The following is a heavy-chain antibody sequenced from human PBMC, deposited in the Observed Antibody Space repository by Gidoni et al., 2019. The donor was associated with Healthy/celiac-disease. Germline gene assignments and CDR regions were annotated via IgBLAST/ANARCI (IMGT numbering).Heavy chain of an antibody. V-gene: IGHV4-59*08. Sequence: VQLQEAGPGLVKPSETLSLTCTVPGGSISSYYWRWIRQPPGKGLEWIGYICYSGSTNYNPSLKSRVTISVDTSKNQFSLKLSSVTAADTAVYYCARAEIGYPLGGWFDPWGQGTLVTVSS. CDR1: GGSISSYY. CDR3: ARAEIGYPLGGWFDP. D-gene: IGHD3-16*01. CDR2: ICYSGST. J-gene: IGHJ5*02.